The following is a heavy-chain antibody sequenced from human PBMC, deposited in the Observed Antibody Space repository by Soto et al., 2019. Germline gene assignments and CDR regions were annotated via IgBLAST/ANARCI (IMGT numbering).Heavy chain of an antibody. J-gene: IGHJ4*02. CDR3: ARDLGEWELLSY. CDR2: INAGNGNT. D-gene: IGHD1-26*01. Sequence: QVQLVQSGAEVKKPGASVKVSCKATGYTFTSYAMHWVRQAPGQRLEWMGWINAGNGNTKYSQKFQGRVTITSDTSASTAYMELSSLRSEDTAVYYCARDLGEWELLSYWGQGTLVTVSS. CDR1: GYTFTSYA. V-gene: IGHV1-3*01.